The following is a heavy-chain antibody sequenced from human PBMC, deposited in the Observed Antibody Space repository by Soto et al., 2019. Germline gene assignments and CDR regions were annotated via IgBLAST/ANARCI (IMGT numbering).Heavy chain of an antibody. CDR2: IDPSDSYT. CDR3: ARVGVRGVIRARNYYYYGMDV. J-gene: IGHJ6*04. CDR1: GYSFTSYW. Sequence: GESLKISCKGSGYSFTSYWISWVRQMPGKGLEWMGRIDPSDSYTNYSPSFQGHVTISADKSISTAYLQWSSLKASDTAMYYCARVGVRGVIRARNYYYYGMDVWGKGTTVTVSS. D-gene: IGHD3-10*01. V-gene: IGHV5-10-1*01.